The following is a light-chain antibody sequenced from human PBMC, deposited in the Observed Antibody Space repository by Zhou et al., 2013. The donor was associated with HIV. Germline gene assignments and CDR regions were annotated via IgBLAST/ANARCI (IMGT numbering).Light chain of an antibody. CDR3: QQYNDWPRGT. Sequence: DIQLTQSPSFLSASIGDTVTITCRASQVISTHLAWYQQKPGKAPNLLIYAASNLQTGVPSRFSGSGSGTEFTLTISSLQPEDFAVYYCQQYNDWPRGTFGQGTKVEIK. V-gene: IGKV1-9*01. CDR1: QVISTH. J-gene: IGKJ1*01. CDR2: AAS.